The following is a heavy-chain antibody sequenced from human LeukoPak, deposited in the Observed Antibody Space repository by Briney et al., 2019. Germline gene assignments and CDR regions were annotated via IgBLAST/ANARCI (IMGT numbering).Heavy chain of an antibody. J-gene: IGHJ4*02. D-gene: IGHD3-16*01. CDR1: GFTFSNYA. Sequence: SGGSLRLSCAASGFTFSNYAMSWVRQAPGKGLEWVSTISGSGGSTYYADSVKGRFTISRDNSKNTLYLQMNSLRAEDTAVYYCANWDDYVWGSQNWGQGTLVTVSS. CDR2: ISGSGGST. V-gene: IGHV3-23*01. CDR3: ANWDDYVWGSQN.